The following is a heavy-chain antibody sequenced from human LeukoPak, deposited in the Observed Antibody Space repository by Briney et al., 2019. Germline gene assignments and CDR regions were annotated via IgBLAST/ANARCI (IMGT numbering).Heavy chain of an antibody. CDR3: ARESAARVVSQPFDY. CDR2: INSDGSST. J-gene: IGHJ4*02. Sequence: GGSLRLSCAASGFTFSSYWMHWVRQGPGKGLVWVSRINSDGSSTSYADSVKGRFTISRDNAKNPLYLQMNSLRAEDTAVYYCARESAARVVSQPFDYWGQGTLVTVSS. CDR1: GFTFSSYW. D-gene: IGHD2-21*01. V-gene: IGHV3-74*01.